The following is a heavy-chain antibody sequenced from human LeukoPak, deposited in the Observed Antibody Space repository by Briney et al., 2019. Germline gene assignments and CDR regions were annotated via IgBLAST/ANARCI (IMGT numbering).Heavy chain of an antibody. Sequence: PGGSLRLSCAASGFTFSSYAMSWVRQAPGKGLEWVSAISGSGGSTYYADSVKGRFTISRDNSKNTLYLQMNSLRAEDTAVYYCAKTPVRRWLQSCPFDYWGQGTLVTVSS. CDR2: ISGSGGST. J-gene: IGHJ4*02. V-gene: IGHV3-23*01. D-gene: IGHD5-24*01. CDR1: GFTFSSYA. CDR3: AKTPVRRWLQSCPFDY.